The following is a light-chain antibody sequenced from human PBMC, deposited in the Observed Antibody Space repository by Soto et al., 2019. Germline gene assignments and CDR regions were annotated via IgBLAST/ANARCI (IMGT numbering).Light chain of an antibody. CDR1: TSDVGDYNY. Sequence: QSVLTQPASVSGSPGQSITISCTGTTSDVGDYNYVSWYQQHPGKAPKLMIYEVRNRPSGVSNRFSGSKSGNTASLTISGLQAEDEADYYCSSYTSTSILYVFGTGTKGTVL. V-gene: IGLV2-14*01. CDR2: EVR. CDR3: SSYTSTSILYV. J-gene: IGLJ1*01.